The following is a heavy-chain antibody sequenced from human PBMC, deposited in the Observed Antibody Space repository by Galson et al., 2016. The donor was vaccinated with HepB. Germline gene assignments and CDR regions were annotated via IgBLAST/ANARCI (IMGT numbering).Heavy chain of an antibody. CDR1: GFTFSNYA. Sequence: SLRLSCAASGFTFSNYALHWVRQAPGRGLEWVAVISYDSNYKYYADPVKGRFTISRDNSKNTLYLQMNSLRPEDTAVYYCARKFQLQWFGELDVDFDPWGQGTLATVSS. J-gene: IGHJ5*02. CDR3: ARKFQLQWFGELDVDFDP. V-gene: IGHV3-30-3*01. D-gene: IGHD3-10*01. CDR2: ISYDSNYK.